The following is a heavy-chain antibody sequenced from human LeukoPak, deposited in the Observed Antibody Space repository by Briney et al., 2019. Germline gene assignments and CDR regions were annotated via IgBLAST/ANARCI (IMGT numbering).Heavy chain of an antibody. V-gene: IGHV4-59*08. D-gene: IGHD5-12*01. CDR2: IYYSGST. CDR1: GGSISSYY. Sequence: SETLSLTCTVSGGSISSYYWSWIRQPPGKGLEWIGYIYYSGSTNYNPSLKSRVTISVDTSKNQFSLKLSSVTAADTAVYCCARHHIGNYYYYGMDVWGQGTTVTVSS. J-gene: IGHJ6*02. CDR3: ARHHIGNYYYYGMDV.